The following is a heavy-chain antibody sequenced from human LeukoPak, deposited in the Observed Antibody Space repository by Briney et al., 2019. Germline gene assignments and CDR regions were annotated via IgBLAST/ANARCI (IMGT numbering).Heavy chain of an antibody. D-gene: IGHD3-22*01. CDR3: ARVRAYDSSGYVLAY. V-gene: IGHV3-21*01. Sequence: PGGSLRLSCAASGFTFISYSMNWVPQAPGKGLEWVSSISSSSSYIYYADSVKGRFTISRDNAKNSLYLQMNSLRAEDTAVYYCARVRAYDSSGYVLAYWGQGTLVTVSS. CDR2: ISSSSSYI. J-gene: IGHJ4*02. CDR1: GFTFISYS.